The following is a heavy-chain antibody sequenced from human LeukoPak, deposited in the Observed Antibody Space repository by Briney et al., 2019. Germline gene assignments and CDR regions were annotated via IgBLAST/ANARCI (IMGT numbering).Heavy chain of an antibody. J-gene: IGHJ4*02. CDR3: AKGRSGWVVGASDY. D-gene: IGHD2-15*01. CDR2: ISGSGDST. Sequence: PGGSLRLSCAASGFTFSSYAMSWVRQAPGKGLEWVSTISGSGDSTFYADSVKGWFTISRDNSKNTLYVQMNSLRAEDTAVYYCAKGRSGWVVGASDYWGQGTLVTVSS. CDR1: GFTFSSYA. V-gene: IGHV3-23*01.